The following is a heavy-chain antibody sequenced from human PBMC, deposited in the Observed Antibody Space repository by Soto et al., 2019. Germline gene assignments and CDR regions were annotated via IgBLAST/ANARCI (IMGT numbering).Heavy chain of an antibody. CDR3: AREGSSWDYNWFDP. D-gene: IGHD6-13*01. J-gene: IGHJ5*02. Sequence: HPGGSLRLSCAASGFTFSSYSMNWVRQAPGKGLEWVSYISSSSSTIYYADSVKGRFTISRDNAKNSLYLQMNSLRAEDTAVYYCAREGSSWDYNWFDPWGQGTLVTVSS. CDR2: ISSSSSTI. V-gene: IGHV3-48*01. CDR1: GFTFSSYS.